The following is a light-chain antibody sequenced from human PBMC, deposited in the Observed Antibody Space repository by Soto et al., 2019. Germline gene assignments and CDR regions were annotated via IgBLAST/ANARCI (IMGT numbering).Light chain of an antibody. CDR3: QHYNSFPWT. CDR1: QSISSY. J-gene: IGKJ1*01. CDR2: KAS. V-gene: IGKV1-5*03. Sequence: DIQMTQSPSSLSASVGGRVTITCRASQSISSYLNWYQQKPGKAPKLLIYKASSLESGVPSRFSGSGSGTDFTLTINRLQPDDFATYYCQHYNSFPWTFGQGTNVDI.